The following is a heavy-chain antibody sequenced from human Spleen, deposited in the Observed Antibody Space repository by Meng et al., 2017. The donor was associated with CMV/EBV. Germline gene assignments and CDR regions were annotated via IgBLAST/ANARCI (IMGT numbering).Heavy chain of an antibody. V-gene: IGHV1-46*01. D-gene: IGHD2-2*02. CDR2: INPSGGTT. J-gene: IGHJ6*02. CDR1: GYYFTDYY. CDR3: ARGGDIVVVPAAIRYYYGMDV. Sequence: ASVKVSCKTSGYYFTDYYVHWVRQAPGQGLEWMGMINPSGGTTYYAQKFQGRVTITTDESTSTAYMELSSLRSEDTAVYYCARGGDIVVVPAAIRYYYGMDVWGQGTTVTVSS.